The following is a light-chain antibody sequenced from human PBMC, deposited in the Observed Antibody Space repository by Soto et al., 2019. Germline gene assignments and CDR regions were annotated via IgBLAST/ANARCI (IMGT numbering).Light chain of an antibody. CDR3: HYYDKWPPGT. J-gene: IGKJ1*01. V-gene: IGKV3D-15*01. CDR1: QSVTTN. Sequence: EIVMTRSPATLSVSPGERVTLSCRAGQSVSQSVTTNLAWYQQKPGQAPRLXXXDASARAVDIPGRFSGSKSGTEFSLPISSLQPQDFAVYYCHYYDKWPPGTFGQGTKVDI. CDR2: DAS.